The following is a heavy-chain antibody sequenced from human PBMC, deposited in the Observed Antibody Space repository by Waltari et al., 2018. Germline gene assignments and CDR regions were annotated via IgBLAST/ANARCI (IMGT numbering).Heavy chain of an antibody. CDR2: ISYDGSNK. CDR1: GFTFSSYG. J-gene: IGHJ4*02. Sequence: QVQLVESGGGVVQPGRSLRLSCAASGFTFSSYGMHWVRQAPGKGLEWVAVISYDGSNKYYADSVKGRFTISRGNSKNTLYLQMNSLRAEDTAVYYCAKDSKIPYWGQGTLVTVSS. V-gene: IGHV3-30*18. CDR3: AKDSKIPY.